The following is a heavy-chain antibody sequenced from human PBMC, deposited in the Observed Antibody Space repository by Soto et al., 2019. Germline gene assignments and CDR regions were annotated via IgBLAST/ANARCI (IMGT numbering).Heavy chain of an antibody. CDR2: IYYSGTT. Sequence: SETLSLTCRVSGGSIDRANYYWTWIRQLPGKGPEWIGNIYYSGTTFYNPSLKSRLTISIDTSRNQFSLQLTSLTAADTAVYFCARDQGYRDFFYAPHYYYNTDIWGQGTKVTVSS. V-gene: IGHV4-30-4*01. CDR3: ARDQGYRDFFYAPHYYYNTDI. D-gene: IGHD3-3*01. CDR1: GGSIDRANYY. J-gene: IGHJ6*02.